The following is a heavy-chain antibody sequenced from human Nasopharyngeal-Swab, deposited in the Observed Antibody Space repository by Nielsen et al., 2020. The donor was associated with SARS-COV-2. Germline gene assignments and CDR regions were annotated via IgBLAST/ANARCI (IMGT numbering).Heavy chain of an antibody. Sequence: VRQAPGKGLEWIGEALHGGRTSYHSTLESRVIISIDTSRNQFSLRLTSVTAADTAVYYCAKEGSGSPALSWGQGILVTVSS. CDR3: AKEGSGSPALS. CDR2: ALHGGRT. J-gene: IGHJ5*02. V-gene: IGHV4-4*02. D-gene: IGHD1-26*01.